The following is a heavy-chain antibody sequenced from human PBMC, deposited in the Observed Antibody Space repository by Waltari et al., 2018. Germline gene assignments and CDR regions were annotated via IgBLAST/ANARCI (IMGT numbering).Heavy chain of an antibody. CDR1: GRSISSGRSC. V-gene: IGHV4-61*02. J-gene: IGHJ4*02. D-gene: IGHD5-12*01. CDR3: ARGRRDGYNLYYFDY. CDR2: IYTSGST. Sequence: QVQLQESGPGLVKPSQTLSLPCTSSGRSISSGRSCWSWIRPPAGKGLEWIGRIYTSGSTNYNPALKSRVTISVDTSKNQFSLKLSSVTAADTAVYYCARGRRDGYNLYYFDYWGQGTLVTVSS.